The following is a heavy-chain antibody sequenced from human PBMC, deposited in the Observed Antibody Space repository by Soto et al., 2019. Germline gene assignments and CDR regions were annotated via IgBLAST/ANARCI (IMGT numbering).Heavy chain of an antibody. V-gene: IGHV3-23*01. D-gene: IGHD3-22*01. CDR1: GFTFSNYA. CDR2: ITGSGDYT. J-gene: IGHJ4*02. CDR3: AKARYFDSTGYLYYFDY. Sequence: EVQLLESVGGLAQPGASLRLSCAASGFTFSNYAMSWVRQAPGKGLEWVSSITGSGDYTYYADSVKGRFTISRDNSKNTLYLQMNSLRAGDTAVYYCAKARYFDSTGYLYYFDYWGQGTLITVSS.